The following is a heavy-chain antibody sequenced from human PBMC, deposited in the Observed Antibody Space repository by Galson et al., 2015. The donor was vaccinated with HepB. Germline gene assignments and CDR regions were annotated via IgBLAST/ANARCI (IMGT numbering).Heavy chain of an antibody. V-gene: IGHV1-46*01. CDR2: INPSGGRP. CDR3: ARGGSGKPALGRSADY. J-gene: IGHJ4*02. CDR1: GYIFTTYY. Sequence: SVKVSCKASGYIFTTYYIHWMRQAPGQGLEWMGIINPSGGRPSYAQKFQGRFNLTTDTSTRTLYMELSGLTSEDTAMYYCARGGSGKPALGRSADYWGQGTLVTVSS. D-gene: IGHD6-13*01.